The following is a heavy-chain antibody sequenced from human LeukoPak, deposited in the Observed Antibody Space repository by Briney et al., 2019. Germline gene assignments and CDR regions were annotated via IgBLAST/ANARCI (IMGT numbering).Heavy chain of an antibody. J-gene: IGHJ4*02. D-gene: IGHD2-21*02. CDR2: IYPGDSDT. V-gene: IGHV5-51*01. CDR1: GYSFTNQW. CDR3: ARLHLTASLAAVYFDN. Sequence: GASLKISRKGSGYSFTNQWIGWVRQMPGKGLEWMGIIYPGDSDTRYSPSFQGQVTISADKSISTASLQWSSLKASDTAMYYCARLHLTASLAAVYFDNWGQGTLVTVSS.